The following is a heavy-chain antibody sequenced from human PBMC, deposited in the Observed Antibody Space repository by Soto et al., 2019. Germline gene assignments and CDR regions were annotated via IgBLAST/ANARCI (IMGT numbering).Heavy chain of an antibody. V-gene: IGHV1-69*01. J-gene: IGHJ6*02. CDR3: ARRVVVTAISDENYYYYGMDV. CDR1: GGPFISYA. CDR2: IIPIFGTA. D-gene: IGHD2-21*02. Sequence: GXSVKVSCKAAGGPFISYAVVWVRQAPGQGLEWMGGIIPIFGTANYAQKFQGRVTITADESTSTAYMELSSLRSEDTAVYYCARRVVVTAISDENYYYYGMDVWGQGTTVTVSS.